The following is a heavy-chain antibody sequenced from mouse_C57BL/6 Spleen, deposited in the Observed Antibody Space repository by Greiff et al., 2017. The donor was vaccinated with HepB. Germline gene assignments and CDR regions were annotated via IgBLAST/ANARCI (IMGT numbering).Heavy chain of an antibody. D-gene: IGHD1-1*01. CDR3: ARSPSYYYGSSYEGFAY. J-gene: IGHJ3*01. V-gene: IGHV1-26*01. Sequence: EVQLQQSGPELVKPGASVKISCKASGYTFTDYYMNWVKQSHGKSLEWIGDINPNNGGTSYNQKFKGKATLTVDKSSSTAYMELRSLTSEDSAVYYCARSPSYYYGSSYEGFAYWGQGTLVTVSA. CDR2: INPNNGGT. CDR1: GYTFTDYY.